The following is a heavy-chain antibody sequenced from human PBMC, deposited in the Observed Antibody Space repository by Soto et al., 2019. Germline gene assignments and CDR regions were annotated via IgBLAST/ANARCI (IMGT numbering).Heavy chain of an antibody. CDR1: GFSFTGYY. D-gene: IGHD6-6*01. CDR3: AKDFARQLAYWLDP. V-gene: IGHV1-2*02. Sequence: ASVKVSCKASGFSFTGYYIHWLRQAPGQGLEWMGWINGHSGGTEYAQKFQGRVTLTRDTSISTAYMTLSSLRSDDTAIYYCAKDFARQLAYWLDPWGQGTQVTVSS. CDR2: INGHSGGT. J-gene: IGHJ5*02.